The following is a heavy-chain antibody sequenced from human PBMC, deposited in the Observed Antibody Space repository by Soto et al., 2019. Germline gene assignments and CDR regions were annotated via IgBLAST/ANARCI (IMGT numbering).Heavy chain of an antibody. CDR1: GYSFTSYW. CDR2: IYPGDSDT. D-gene: IGHD4-17*01. Sequence: GESLKISCKGSGYSFTSYWIGWVRQMPGEGLEWMGIIYPGDSDTRYSPSFQGQVTISADKSISTAYLQWSSLKASDIAMYYCARLRGDYYYGMDVWGQGTTVTVSS. V-gene: IGHV5-51*01. J-gene: IGHJ6*02. CDR3: ARLRGDYYYGMDV.